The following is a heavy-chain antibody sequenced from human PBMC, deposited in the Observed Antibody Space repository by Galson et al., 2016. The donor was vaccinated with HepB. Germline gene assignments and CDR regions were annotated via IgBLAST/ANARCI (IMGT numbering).Heavy chain of an antibody. CDR3: ARRAGPGWGAFDM. V-gene: IGHV3-23*01. Sequence: SLRLSCAASGFTFSTYVMNWVRQAPGKGLEWVSTINGGGDTTYYADSVKGRFTISRDNSRNTLSLQMNSLRGEDTAVYYCARRAGPGWGAFDMWGQGTTVTVSS. J-gene: IGHJ3*02. CDR1: GFTFSTYV. D-gene: IGHD1-14*01. CDR2: INGGGDTT.